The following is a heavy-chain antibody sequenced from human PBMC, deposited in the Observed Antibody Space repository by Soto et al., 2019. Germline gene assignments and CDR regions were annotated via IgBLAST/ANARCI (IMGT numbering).Heavy chain of an antibody. J-gene: IGHJ4*02. D-gene: IGHD6-13*01. CDR3: ASHYLYSSSWYYFGY. Sequence: PGGSLRLSCAASGFTFISYEMNWCRHSPGKGLEWVSYIGSSGSTIHYADSVKGRLTISRDNAKNSLYLQMNSLRAEDTAVYYCASHYLYSSSWYYFGYWGQGTLVTVSS. CDR2: IGSSGSTI. CDR1: GFTFISYE. V-gene: IGHV3-48*03.